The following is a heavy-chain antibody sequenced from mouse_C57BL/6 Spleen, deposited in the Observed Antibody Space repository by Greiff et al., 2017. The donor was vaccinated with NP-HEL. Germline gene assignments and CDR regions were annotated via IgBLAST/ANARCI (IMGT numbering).Heavy chain of an antibody. Sequence: VHVKQSGTVLARPGASVKMSCKTSGYTFTSYWMHWVKQRPGQGLEWIGAIYPGNSDTSYNQKFKGKAKLTAVTSASTAYMELSSLTNEDSAVYYCTPYDYDEGYAMDYWGQGTSVTVSS. CDR1: GYTFTSYW. CDR2: IYPGNSDT. D-gene: IGHD2-4*01. CDR3: TPYDYDEGYAMDY. J-gene: IGHJ4*01. V-gene: IGHV1-5*01.